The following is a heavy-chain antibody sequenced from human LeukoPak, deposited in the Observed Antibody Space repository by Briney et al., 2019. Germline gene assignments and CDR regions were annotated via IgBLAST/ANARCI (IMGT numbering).Heavy chain of an antibody. CDR1: GGTSNSHA. CDR2: IIPNLGTT. Sequence: SVKVSCKASGGTSNSHAISWVRRAPGQGLEWMGRIIPNLGTTNRAQNFQDRVTLTADKSTNTAYMELTSLTSDDTAVYYCATTNDGGGYQWGDFFDFWGQGTLVTVSS. D-gene: IGHD3-22*01. CDR3: ATTNDGGGYQWGDFFDF. V-gene: IGHV1-69*04. J-gene: IGHJ4*02.